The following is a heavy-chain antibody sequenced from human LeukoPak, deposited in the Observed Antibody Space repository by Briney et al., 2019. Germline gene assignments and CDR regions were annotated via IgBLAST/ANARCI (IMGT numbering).Heavy chain of an antibody. V-gene: IGHV4-4*09. CDR2: IYSSGAT. D-gene: IGHD2-2*01. CDR1: GGSITTYN. J-gene: IGHJ4*02. CDR3: ARRTPGPQLDEYVAYFLDH. Sequence: PSETLSLICTVSGGSITTYNWIWIRQTPGKALEWIGHIYSSGATKYNPSLKSRATILPDTSKNQLSLKLSSVSAADTAVYYCARRTPGPQLDEYVAYFLDHWGQGTQVTVSS.